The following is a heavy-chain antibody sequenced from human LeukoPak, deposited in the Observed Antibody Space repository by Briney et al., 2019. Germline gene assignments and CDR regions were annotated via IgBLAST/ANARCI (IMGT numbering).Heavy chain of an antibody. D-gene: IGHD3-3*01. J-gene: IGHJ6*04. CDR1: GGSISSRTYY. V-gene: IGHV4-39*07. CDR2: IYYSGTT. CDR3: ARAGITIFGVVNIPWDV. Sequence: SETLSLTCTVSGGSISSRTYYWGWIRQPPGKGLEWIGTIYYSGTTYYNPSLKSRVTISVDTSKNQFSLKLSSVTAADTAVYYCARAGITIFGVVNIPWDVWGKGTTVTVSS.